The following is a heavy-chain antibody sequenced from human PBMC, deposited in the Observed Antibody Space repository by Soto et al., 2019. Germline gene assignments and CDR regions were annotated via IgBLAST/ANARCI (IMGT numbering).Heavy chain of an antibody. CDR2: IYWDADK. J-gene: IGHJ4*02. D-gene: IGHD3-3*01. Sequence: QITLNESGPTVVRPTETLTLTCRFSGFSLTTSGVGVGWIRQSPGKAPEWLALIYWDADKRYSASLKSRLTITEDTSKNQVVLTASDLDPTDTATYYCAHRVLRTVFGLVTTTAIYFDFWGQGTPVAVSS. CDR1: GFSLTTSGVG. V-gene: IGHV2-5*02. CDR3: AHRVLRTVFGLVTTTAIYFDF.